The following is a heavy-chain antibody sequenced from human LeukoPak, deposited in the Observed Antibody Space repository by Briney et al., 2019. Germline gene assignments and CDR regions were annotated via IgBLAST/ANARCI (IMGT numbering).Heavy chain of an antibody. V-gene: IGHV4-31*03. D-gene: IGHD3-10*01. CDR3: ASYGSGWYFDL. CDR2: IYDSGST. Sequence: SETPSLTCTVSGGSISSGGNYWSWIRQHPGKGLEWIGYIYDSGSTYYKPSLRSRVTISGDTSKNQFSLKVTSVSDADTAVYYCASYGSGWYFDLWGRGTLVTVSS. J-gene: IGHJ2*01. CDR1: GGSISSGGNY.